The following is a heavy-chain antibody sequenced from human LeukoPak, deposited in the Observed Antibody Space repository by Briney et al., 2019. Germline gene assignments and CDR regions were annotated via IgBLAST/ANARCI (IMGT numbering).Heavy chain of an antibody. D-gene: IGHD6-19*01. J-gene: IGHJ4*02. CDR2: ISSSSSYI. CDR3: ASFSIAVAGTLFDY. V-gene: IGHV3-21*01. CDR1: GFTFSSYS. Sequence: GGSLRLSCAASGFTFSSYSMNWVRQAPGKGLEWVSSISSSSSYIYYADSVEGRFTISRDNAKNSLYLQMNSLRAEDTAVYYCASFSIAVAGTLFDYWGQGTLVTVSS.